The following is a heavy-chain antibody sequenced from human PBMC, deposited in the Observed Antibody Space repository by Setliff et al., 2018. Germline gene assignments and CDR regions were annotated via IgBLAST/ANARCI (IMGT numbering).Heavy chain of an antibody. J-gene: IGHJ5*02. D-gene: IGHD2-15*01. CDR3: ARDSPEMVAPPAAPCFDP. Sequence: ASVKVSCKASGYPFNNYGISWLRQTPGQGLEGMGWIGGHNDDPLFAQKFQGRVTMTTDTSTTTAYMGLKSLRSDDTAVYYCARDSPEMVAPPAAPCFDPWGQGTLVTVS. CDR2: IGGHNDDP. V-gene: IGHV1-18*01. CDR1: GYPFNNYG.